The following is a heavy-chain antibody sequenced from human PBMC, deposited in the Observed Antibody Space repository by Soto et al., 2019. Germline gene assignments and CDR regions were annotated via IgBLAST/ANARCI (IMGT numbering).Heavy chain of an antibody. J-gene: IGHJ6*02. V-gene: IGHV1-69*02. D-gene: IGHD2-8*01. Sequence: QVQLVQSGAEVKKPGSSVKVSCKASGGTFSSYTISWVRQAPGQGLEWMGRIIPILGIATYAQKCQGRVTITADKSTSTAYMELSSLSSEDTAVYYCARTVWHGMDVWGQGTTVTVSS. CDR2: IIPILGIA. CDR3: ARTVWHGMDV. CDR1: GGTFSSYT.